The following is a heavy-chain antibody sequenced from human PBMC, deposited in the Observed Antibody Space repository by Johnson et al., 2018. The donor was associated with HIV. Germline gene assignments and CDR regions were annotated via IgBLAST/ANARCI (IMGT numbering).Heavy chain of an antibody. Sequence: QVQLVESGGGLVQPGGSLRLSCAASGFTFSSYWMHWVRQAPGKWLEWVAFIRYDGSNKYYAASVKGRFTISRDNSKNTLYLQMNSLRAEDTAVYYCAREIIAAADDIWGQGTMVTVSA. D-gene: IGHD6-13*01. CDR1: GFTFSSYW. CDR2: IRYDGSNK. J-gene: IGHJ3*02. V-gene: IGHV3-30*02. CDR3: AREIIAAADDI.